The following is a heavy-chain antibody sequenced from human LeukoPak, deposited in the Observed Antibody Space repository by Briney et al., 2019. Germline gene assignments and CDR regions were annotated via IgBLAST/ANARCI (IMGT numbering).Heavy chain of an antibody. J-gene: IGHJ6*03. Sequence: SETLSLTCGVSGYPINNAYYWVWIRQPPGKGLEWIGSLYHPDSTYYNPSLKSRVTISVDTSKNQFSPKLSSVTAADTAVYYCARGDYDQPSRHYYYYMDVWDKGTTVTVSS. CDR3: ARGDYDQPSRHYYYYMDV. CDR1: GYPINNAYY. D-gene: IGHD4-17*01. V-gene: IGHV4-38-2*01. CDR2: LYHPDST.